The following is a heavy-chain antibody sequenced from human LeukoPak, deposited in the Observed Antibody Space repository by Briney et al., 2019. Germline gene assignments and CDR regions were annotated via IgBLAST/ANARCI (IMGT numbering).Heavy chain of an antibody. V-gene: IGHV4-39*01. D-gene: IGHD3-3*01. CDR2: IYYSGST. CDR1: GGSISSSSYY. Sequence: PSETLSLTCTVSGGSISSSSYYWGWIRQPPGKGLEWNGSIYYSGSTYYNPSLKSRVTISVDTSKNQFSLKLSSVTAADTAVYYCARHVLSGYLNYWYFDLWGRGTLVTVSS. J-gene: IGHJ2*01. CDR3: ARHVLSGYLNYWYFDL.